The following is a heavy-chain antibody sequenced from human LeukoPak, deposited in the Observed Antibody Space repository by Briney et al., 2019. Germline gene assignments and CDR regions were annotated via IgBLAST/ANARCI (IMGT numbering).Heavy chain of an antibody. CDR1: GGSISSSSYY. CDR3: ARRTVVVPAAFDY. J-gene: IGHJ4*02. Sequence: SETLSLTCTVSGGSISSSSYYWGWIRQPPGKGLEWIGSIYYSGSTYYNPSLKSRVTMSVDTSKNQFSLKLSSVTAADTAVYYCARRTVVVPAAFDYWGQGTLVTVSS. D-gene: IGHD2-2*01. V-gene: IGHV4-39*01. CDR2: IYYSGST.